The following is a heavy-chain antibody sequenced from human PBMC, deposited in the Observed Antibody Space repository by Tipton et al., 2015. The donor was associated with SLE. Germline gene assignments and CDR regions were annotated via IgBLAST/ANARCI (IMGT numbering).Heavy chain of an antibody. CDR2: IRYDGSDK. V-gene: IGHV3-30*02. Sequence: GSLRLSCEASGFTFSRFGMQWVRQAPGKGLEWVAFIRYDGSDKYYADSVRGRFTISRDNSKNTLYLQMNSLRAEDTAVYYCAKDGTNYADYVWYFDLWGRGSLVTVSS. CDR3: AKDGTNYADYVWYFDL. CDR1: GFTFSRFG. J-gene: IGHJ2*01. D-gene: IGHD3-16*01.